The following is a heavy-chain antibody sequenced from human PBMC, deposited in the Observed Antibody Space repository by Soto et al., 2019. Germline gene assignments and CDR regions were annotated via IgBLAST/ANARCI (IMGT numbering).Heavy chain of an antibody. CDR3: AHRTTTVSWWFDP. CDR1: GFSLTTRGVG. J-gene: IGHJ5*02. Sequence: QITLKESGPTLVKPTQTLTLTCTFSGFSLTTRGVGVGWIRQPPGKPLEWLALIYWDDDRRYSPSLKSRLAIPKDTSKNQVVLTMSNSAPAGTGTYFCAHRTTTVSWWFDPWGQGTLVTVSS. CDR2: IYWDDDR. D-gene: IGHD4-17*01. V-gene: IGHV2-5*02.